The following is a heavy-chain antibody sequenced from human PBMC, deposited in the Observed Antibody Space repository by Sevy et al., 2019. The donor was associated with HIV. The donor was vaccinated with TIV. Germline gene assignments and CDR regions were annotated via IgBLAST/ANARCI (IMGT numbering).Heavy chain of an antibody. D-gene: IGHD3-22*01. CDR3: ARNLLGYDSSGSSGY. CDR2: INGKGGGK. Sequence: GGSLRLSCAASGFTFDDYGMSWVRQAPGKGLEWVSGINGKGGGKGYEDSVKGQLTISRDKAKNSLYLQMNSLRAEDTALYYCARNLLGYDSSGSSGYWGQGTLVTVSS. V-gene: IGHV3-20*04. CDR1: GFTFDDYG. J-gene: IGHJ4*02.